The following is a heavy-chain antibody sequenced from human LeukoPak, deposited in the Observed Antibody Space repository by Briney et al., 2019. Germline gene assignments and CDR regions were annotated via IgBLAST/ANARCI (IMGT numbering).Heavy chain of an antibody. CDR2: ISSSSSYI. D-gene: IGHD6-19*01. V-gene: IGHV3-21*04. CDR3: AKESEQWLEVQFDY. CDR1: GFTFSSYS. Sequence: GGSLRLSCAASGFTFSSYSMNWVRQAPGKGLEWVSSISSSSSYIYYADSVKGRFTISRDNAKNSLYLQMNSLRAEDTAVYYCAKESEQWLEVQFDYWGQGTLVTVSS. J-gene: IGHJ4*02.